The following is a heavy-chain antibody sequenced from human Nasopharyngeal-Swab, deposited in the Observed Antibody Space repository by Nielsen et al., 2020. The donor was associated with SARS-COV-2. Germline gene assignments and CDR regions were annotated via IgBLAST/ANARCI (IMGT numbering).Heavy chain of an antibody. Sequence: SVKVSCKASGGTFSSYAISWLRQAPGQGLEWMGGIIPIFGTANYAQKFQGRVTITADESTSTAYMELSSLRSEDTAVYYCASSLGPANYYYYGMDVWGQGTTVTVSS. D-gene: IGHD2-2*01. CDR1: GGTFSSYA. CDR3: ASSLGPANYYYYGMDV. CDR2: IIPIFGTA. J-gene: IGHJ6*02. V-gene: IGHV1-69*13.